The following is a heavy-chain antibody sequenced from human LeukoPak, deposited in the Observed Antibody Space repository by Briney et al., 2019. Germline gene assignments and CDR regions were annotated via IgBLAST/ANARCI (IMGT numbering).Heavy chain of an antibody. J-gene: IGHJ4*02. V-gene: IGHV3-7*01. CDR1: GFTSSSYW. D-gene: IGHD2-2*01. CDR3: ARTYCSSTSCYPNDY. CDR2: IKQDGSEK. Sequence: PGGSLRLSCAASGFTSSSYWMSWVRQAPGKGLEWVANIKQDGSEKYYVDSVKGRFTISRDNAKNSLYLQMNSLRAEDTAVYYCARTYCSSTSCYPNDYWGQGTLVTVSS.